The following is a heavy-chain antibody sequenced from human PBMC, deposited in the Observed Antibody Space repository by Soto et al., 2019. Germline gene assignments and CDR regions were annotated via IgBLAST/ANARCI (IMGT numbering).Heavy chain of an antibody. V-gene: IGHV1-69*05. CDR1: GGTFSSYA. Sequence: SVKVSCKASGGTFSSYAISWVRQAPGQGLEWMGGIIPIFGTANYAQKFQGRVTMTRDTSISTAYMELSRLRSDDTAVYYCAREVTMIVVVLGPYGMDVWGQGTTVTFSS. D-gene: IGHD3-22*01. J-gene: IGHJ6*02. CDR3: AREVTMIVVVLGPYGMDV. CDR2: IIPIFGTA.